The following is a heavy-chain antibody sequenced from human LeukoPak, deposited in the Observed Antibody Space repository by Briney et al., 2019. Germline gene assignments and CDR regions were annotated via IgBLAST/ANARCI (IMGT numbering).Heavy chain of an antibody. Sequence: SETLSLTCTVSGGSISSYYWSWIRQPPGKGLEWIGYIYYSGSTNYNPSLKSRVTISVDTSKNQFSLKLSSVTAADTAVYYCARLGFRTYYYDSSGYPGHFDYWGQGTLVTVSS. V-gene: IGHV4-59*08. CDR2: IYYSGST. CDR1: GGSISSYY. CDR3: ARLGFRTYYYDSSGYPGHFDY. D-gene: IGHD3-22*01. J-gene: IGHJ4*02.